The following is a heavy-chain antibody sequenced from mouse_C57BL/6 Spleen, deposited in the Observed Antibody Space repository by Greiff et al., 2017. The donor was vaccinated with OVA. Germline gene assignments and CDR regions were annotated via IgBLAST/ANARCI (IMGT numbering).Heavy chain of an antibody. CDR1: GFNIKDDY. D-gene: IGHD1-1*01. CDR2: IDPENGDT. CDR3: TTYYYGSSRFAY. V-gene: IGHV14-4*01. J-gene: IGHJ3*01. Sequence: DVQLQESGAELVRPGASVKLSCTASGFNIKDDYMHWVQQRPEQGLEWIGWIDPENGDTEYASKFQGKATITADTSSNTAYLQLSSLTSEDTAVYYCTTYYYGSSRFAYWGQGTLVTVSA.